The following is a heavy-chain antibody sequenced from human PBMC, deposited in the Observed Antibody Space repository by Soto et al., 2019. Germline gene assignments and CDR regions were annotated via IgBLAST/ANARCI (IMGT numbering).Heavy chain of an antibody. D-gene: IGHD3-16*01. J-gene: IGHJ5*02. V-gene: IGHV3-23*01. CDR1: GFTFSSYS. Sequence: RLLSCAASGFTFSSYSMSCVRQAPGKGLERVSAISAGGGSTYYADSVNGRFTIYRDDSKNTLFLQMNSLRDEETAVYYCAKDSVIIPIGWFDXWGQGTLVTVSX. CDR2: ISAGGGST. CDR3: AKDSVIIPIGWFDX.